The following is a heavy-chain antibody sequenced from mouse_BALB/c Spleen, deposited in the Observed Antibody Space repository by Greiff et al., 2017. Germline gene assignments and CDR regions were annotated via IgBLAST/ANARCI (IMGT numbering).Heavy chain of an antibody. J-gene: IGHJ4*01. D-gene: IGHD3-2*01. CDR2: IDPENGNT. V-gene: IGHV14-1*02. Sequence: EVQLQQSGAELVRPGALVKLSCKASGFNIKDYYMHWVKQRPEQGLEWIGWIDPENGNTIYDPKFQGKASITADTSSNTAYLKLSSLTSEDTAVYYCARKGQRGLPYYAMDYWGQGTSVTVSS. CDR3: ARKGQRGLPYYAMDY. CDR1: GFNIKDYY.